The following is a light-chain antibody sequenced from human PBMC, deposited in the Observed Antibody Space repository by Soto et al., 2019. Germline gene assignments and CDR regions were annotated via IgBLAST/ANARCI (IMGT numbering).Light chain of an antibody. CDR3: QQYGSSRWM. J-gene: IGKJ1*01. V-gene: IGKV3-20*01. CDR1: QSVSSSY. CDR2: GAS. Sequence: DIVLTQSPGTLSLSPGDRATLSCRASQSVSSSYLAWYQQKPGQAPRLLIYGASTRATGIPDRFSGSGSGTDFTLTISTLEPDDFAVYYCQQYGSSRWMFGQVTQVEFK.